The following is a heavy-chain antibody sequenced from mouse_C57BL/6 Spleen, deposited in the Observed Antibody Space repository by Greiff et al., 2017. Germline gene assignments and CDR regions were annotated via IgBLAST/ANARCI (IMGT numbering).Heavy chain of an antibody. V-gene: IGHV1-63*01. CDR1: GYTFTNYW. D-gene: IGHD1-1*01. Sequence: QVQLKQSGAELVRPGTSVKMSCKASGYTFTNYWIGWAKQRPGHGLEWIGDIYPGGGYTNYNEKFKGKATLTADKSSSTAYMQFSSLTSEDSAIYYCAREDPYYQYYFDYWGQGTTLTVSS. J-gene: IGHJ2*01. CDR2: IYPGGGYT. CDR3: AREDPYYQYYFDY.